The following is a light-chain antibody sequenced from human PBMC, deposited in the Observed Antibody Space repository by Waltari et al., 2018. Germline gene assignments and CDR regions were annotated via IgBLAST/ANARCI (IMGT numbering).Light chain of an antibody. CDR2: DDN. J-gene: IGLJ2*01. CDR1: NIGSKS. CDR3: QVWDSGSGRPQVI. Sequence: SYVLTQPPSVSVAPGQTAIITCGGDNIGSKSVHWYQQRAGQAPVLVVHDDNDRPSGIPERLPGSNAGNTATLTISRVEAGDEADFYCQVWDSGSGRPQVIFGGGTRLTVL. V-gene: IGLV3-21*02.